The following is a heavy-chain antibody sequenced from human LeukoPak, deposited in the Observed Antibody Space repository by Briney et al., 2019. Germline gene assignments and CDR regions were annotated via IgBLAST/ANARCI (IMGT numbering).Heavy chain of an antibody. J-gene: IGHJ4*02. V-gene: IGHV3-23*01. CDR3: AKRNKGYCSSISCPDFDY. D-gene: IGHD2-2*01. CDR2: ISGSGGST. Sequence: PGGSLRLSCAASGFTFSNYAMSWVRQAPGKGLEWVSAISGSGGSTYHADSVKGRFTISRDNSKSALYLQMNSLRAEDTAVYYCAKRNKGYCSSISCPDFDYWGQGTLVTVSS. CDR1: GFTFSNYA.